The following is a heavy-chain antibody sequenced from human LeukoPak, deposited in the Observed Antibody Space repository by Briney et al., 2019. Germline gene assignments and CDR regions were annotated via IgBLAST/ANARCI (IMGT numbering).Heavy chain of an antibody. D-gene: IGHD3-3*01. CDR1: GFTFSSYA. CDR3: AKGDDFWVVTYFDY. Sequence: PGGSLRLSCAASGFTFSSYAMSWVRQAPGKGLEWVSAISGSGGSTYHADSVKGRFTISRDNSKNTLYLQMNSLRAEDTAVYYCAKGDDFWVVTYFDYWGQGTLVTVSS. CDR2: ISGSGGST. J-gene: IGHJ4*02. V-gene: IGHV3-23*01.